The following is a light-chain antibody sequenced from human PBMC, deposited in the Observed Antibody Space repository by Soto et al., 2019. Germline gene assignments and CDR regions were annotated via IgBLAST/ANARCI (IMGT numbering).Light chain of an antibody. Sequence: EIVLTQSPGTLSLSPGERATLSCRANQSVSSSYLTWYQQKPGQAPRLIIYGASSRATGVPDRFSGSGSGTDFTLTISSLEPEDFAVYYCQQYGSSPWMYTFGQGTKLEIK. CDR3: QQYGSSPWMYT. CDR1: QSVSSSY. CDR2: GAS. V-gene: IGKV3-20*01. J-gene: IGKJ2*01.